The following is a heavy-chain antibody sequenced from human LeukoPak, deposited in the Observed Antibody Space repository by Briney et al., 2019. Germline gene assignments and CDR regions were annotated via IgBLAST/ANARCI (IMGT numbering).Heavy chain of an antibody. CDR2: INPNSGGT. CDR1: GYTFTSYA. J-gene: IGHJ6*03. V-gene: IGHV1-2*02. D-gene: IGHD2-2*01. Sequence: ASVKVSCKASGYTFTSYAMNWVRQAPGQGLEWMGWINPNSGGTNYAQKFQGRVSMTRDTSISTAYMELSRLRSDDTAVYYCAREGTDCSSTSCYYYYYYMDVWGKGTTVTISS. CDR3: AREGTDCSSTSCYYYYYYMDV.